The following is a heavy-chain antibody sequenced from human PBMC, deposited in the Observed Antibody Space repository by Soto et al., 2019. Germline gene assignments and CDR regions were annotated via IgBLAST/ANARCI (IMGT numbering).Heavy chain of an antibody. CDR3: AKDFGPRRPMEWFGELPDYYYYGMDV. CDR1: GFTFSSYG. Sequence: QVQLVESGGGVVQPGRSLRLSCAASGFTFSSYGMHWVRQAPGKGLEWAAVISYDGSNKYYADSVKGRFTISRDNSKNTLYLQMNSLRAEDTAVYYCAKDFGPRRPMEWFGELPDYYYYGMDVWGQGTTVTVSS. D-gene: IGHD3-10*01. J-gene: IGHJ6*02. V-gene: IGHV3-30*18. CDR2: ISYDGSNK.